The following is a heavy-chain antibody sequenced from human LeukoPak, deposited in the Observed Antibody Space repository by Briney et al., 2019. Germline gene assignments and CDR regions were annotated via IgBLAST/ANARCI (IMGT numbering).Heavy chain of an antibody. V-gene: IGHV3-74*01. CDR2: VNGDGSST. J-gene: IGHJ4*02. CDR3: ARSQFDY. Sequence: PGGSLTLPCSPCGFPFSSYWMLWVRQAPGKGLVWASRVNGDGSSTTYADSVKGRFTISRDNDKNILYLQMNSLRVEDTATYYCARSQFDYWGQGILVTVSS. CDR1: GFPFSSYW.